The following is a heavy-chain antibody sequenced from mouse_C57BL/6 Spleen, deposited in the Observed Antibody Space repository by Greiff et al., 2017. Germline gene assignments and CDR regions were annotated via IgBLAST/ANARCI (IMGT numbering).Heavy chain of an antibody. V-gene: IGHV1-15*01. Sequence: QVQLKQSGAELVRPGASVTLSCKASGYTFTDYEMHWVKQTPVHGLEWIGAIDPETGGTAYNQKFKGKAILTADKSSSTAYMELRSLTSEDSAVYYCTRPYYSNLYYFDYWGQGTTLTVSS. CDR1: GYTFTDYE. D-gene: IGHD2-5*01. CDR2: IDPETGGT. J-gene: IGHJ2*01. CDR3: TRPYYSNLYYFDY.